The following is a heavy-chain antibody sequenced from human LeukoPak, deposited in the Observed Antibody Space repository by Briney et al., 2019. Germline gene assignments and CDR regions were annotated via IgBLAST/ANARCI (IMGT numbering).Heavy chain of an antibody. V-gene: IGHV4-59*01. J-gene: IGHJ4*02. CDR2: IYYSGST. D-gene: IGHD1-26*01. CDR3: ARGGSGTYYHY. CDR1: GGSITSYH. Sequence: SETLSLTCTVSGGSITSYHYSWIRQPPGKGLEWIGYIYYSGSTNYNPSLKSRVTISVGTSKNQFSLKLSSVTAADTAVYYCARGGSGTYYHYWGQGTLVTVSS.